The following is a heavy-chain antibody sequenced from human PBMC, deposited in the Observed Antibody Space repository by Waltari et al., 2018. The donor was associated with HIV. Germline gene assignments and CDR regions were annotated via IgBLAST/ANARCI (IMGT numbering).Heavy chain of an antibody. J-gene: IGHJ5*02. V-gene: IGHV3-66*03. D-gene: IGHD3-3*01. CDR2: IYPYDTT. Sequence: ESGGRLIQPCGSLGLSCLASNFSISSRHVTWVRHTPGGAVEWVAVIYPYDTTHYAGSVRGRFTIPRARSRKSVLLLMNGLFADDTAVYDCATGVRYYGPWSQGTRVTGSS. CDR3: ATGVRYYGP. CDR1: NFSISSRH.